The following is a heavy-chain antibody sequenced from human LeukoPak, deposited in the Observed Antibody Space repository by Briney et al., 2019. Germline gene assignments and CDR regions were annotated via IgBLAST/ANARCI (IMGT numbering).Heavy chain of an antibody. Sequence: SQTLSLTCTVAGGSISSGSYYWSWIRQPAGKGLEWIGRIYTSGRTNYNPSLKSRVTISVDTSKNQFSLKLSSVTAADTAVYYCARNDFWSGLDYWGQGPLVTVSS. J-gene: IGHJ4*02. V-gene: IGHV4-61*02. CDR3: ARNDFWSGLDY. CDR2: IYTSGRT. D-gene: IGHD3-3*01. CDR1: GGSISSGSYY.